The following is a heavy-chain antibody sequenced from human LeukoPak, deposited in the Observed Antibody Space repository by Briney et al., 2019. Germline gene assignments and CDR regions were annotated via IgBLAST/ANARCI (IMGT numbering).Heavy chain of an antibody. D-gene: IGHD4-17*01. CDR1: GYSLSNYD. V-gene: IGHV1-18*01. CDR2: VSKYNGNT. CDR3: ARENDRSFGAYDY. Sequence: GASVKVSCKASGYSLSNYDITWVRQAPGQGLEWMGWVSKYNGNTNYAPKLQGRVFMTTDTSTSTAYMELRSLRPDDTAVYFCARENDRSFGAYDYWGQGTLVTVSS. J-gene: IGHJ4*02.